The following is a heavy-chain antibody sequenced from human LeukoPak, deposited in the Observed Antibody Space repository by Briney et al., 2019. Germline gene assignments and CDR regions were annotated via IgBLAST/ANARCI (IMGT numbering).Heavy chain of an antibody. J-gene: IGHJ4*02. V-gene: IGHV4-59*08. CDR2: IYYSGST. CDR3: ATNSHYYDSSGPYCLDY. CDR1: GGSISSYY. Sequence: SETLSLTCTVSGGSISSYYWSWIRQPPGKGLEWIGYIYYSGSTNYNPSLKSRVTISVDTSKNQFSLKLSSVTAADTAVYYCATNSHYYDSSGPYCLDYWGQGTLVTVSS. D-gene: IGHD3-22*01.